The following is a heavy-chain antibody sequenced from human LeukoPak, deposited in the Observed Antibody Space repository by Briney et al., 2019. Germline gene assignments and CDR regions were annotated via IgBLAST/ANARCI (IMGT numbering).Heavy chain of an antibody. D-gene: IGHD2/OR15-2a*01. CDR2: INSDGSWT. CDR1: GNYW. J-gene: IGHJ4*02. CDR3: VSFYETY. Sequence: PGGSLRLSCAASGNYWMHWVRQAPGKGLVWVSHINSDGSWTSYADSVKGRFTISKDNAKNTVYLQMNLLRAEDTAVYYCVSFYETYWGRGTLVTVSS. V-gene: IGHV3-74*01.